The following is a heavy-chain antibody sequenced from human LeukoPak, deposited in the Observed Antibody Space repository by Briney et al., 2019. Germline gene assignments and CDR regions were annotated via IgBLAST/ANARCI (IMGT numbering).Heavy chain of an antibody. CDR2: ISSSGSTI. J-gene: IGHJ4*02. V-gene: IGHV3-11*04. CDR1: GFTFSDYY. Sequence: GGSLRLSCAASGFTFSDYYMSWLRQAPGKGLEWVSYISSSGSTIYYADSVKGRFTISRNNAKNSLYLQMNSLRAEDTAVYYCARDVGVPRDGGYFDYWGQGTLVTVSS. D-gene: IGHD1-26*01. CDR3: ARDVGVPRDGGYFDY.